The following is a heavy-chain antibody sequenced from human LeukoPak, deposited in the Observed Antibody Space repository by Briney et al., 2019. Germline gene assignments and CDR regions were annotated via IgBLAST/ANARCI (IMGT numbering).Heavy chain of an antibody. CDR2: ISSSSIYI. CDR1: GFTFSSYE. V-gene: IGHV3-21*01. Sequence: GGSLRLSCAASGFTFSSYEMNWVRQVPGKGLEWVSSISSSSIYIYYADSVKGRFTIPRDNAKNSLYLQMNSLRVEDTAVYYCARDSDLHCSGGSCTNFDYWGQGTLVTVSS. J-gene: IGHJ4*02. D-gene: IGHD2-15*01. CDR3: ARDSDLHCSGGSCTNFDY.